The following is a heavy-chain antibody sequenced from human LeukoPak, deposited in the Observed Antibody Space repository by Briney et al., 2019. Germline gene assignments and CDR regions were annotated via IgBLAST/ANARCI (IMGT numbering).Heavy chain of an antibody. J-gene: IGHJ4*01. D-gene: IGHD3-22*01. CDR1: EFTFTSYD. Sequence: GGSLRLSCGASEFTFTSYDMLWVRRAPGGGLEWLSSISGSGDSTYYAHSVEGRLTISRDIRKHTLYLQMNSLRGYEAALLLCTNARQANYSYDSSAYWSHGTLVT. V-gene: IGHV3-23*01. CDR2: ISGSGDST. CDR3: TNARQANYSYDSSAY.